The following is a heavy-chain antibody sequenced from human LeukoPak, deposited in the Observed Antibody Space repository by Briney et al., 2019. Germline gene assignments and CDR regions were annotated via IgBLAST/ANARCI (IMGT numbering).Heavy chain of an antibody. CDR3: AREGYYYGSGLNWFDP. CDR2: INSDGSST. CDR1: GFTFSRHW. J-gene: IGHJ5*02. V-gene: IGHV3-74*01. D-gene: IGHD3-10*01. Sequence: GGSLRLSCAASGFTFSRHWMHWVRQAPGKGLVWVSRINSDGSSTSYADSVKGRFTISRDNSKNTLYLQMNSLRAEDTAVYYCAREGYYYGSGLNWFDPWGQGTLVTVSS.